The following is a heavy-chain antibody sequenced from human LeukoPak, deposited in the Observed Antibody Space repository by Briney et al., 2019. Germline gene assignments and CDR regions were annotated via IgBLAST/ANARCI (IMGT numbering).Heavy chain of an antibody. D-gene: IGHD3-9*01. V-gene: IGHV3-15*01. CDR2: IKSKTDGGTT. CDR1: GFTFSNAW. CDR3: TTEDRYFDWLLSEANFDY. Sequence: GGSLRLSCAASGFTFSNAWMSWVRQAPGKGLEWVGRIKSKTDGGTTDYAAPVKGRFTISRDDSKNTLYLQMNSLKTEDTAVYYCTTEDRYFDWLLSEANFDYWGQGTLVTVSS. J-gene: IGHJ4*02.